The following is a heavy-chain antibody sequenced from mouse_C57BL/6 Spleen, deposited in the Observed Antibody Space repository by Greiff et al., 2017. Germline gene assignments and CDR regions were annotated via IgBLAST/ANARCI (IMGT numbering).Heavy chain of an antibody. CDR1: GFTFTDYY. CDR3: ARYTTVVATNWYFDV. Sequence: EVQLVESGGGLVQPGGSLSLSCAASGFTFTDYYMSWVRQPPGKALEWLGFIRNKANGYTTEYSASVKGRFTISRDNSQSILYLQMNALRAEDSATYYCARYTTVVATNWYFDVWGTGTTVTVSS. D-gene: IGHD1-1*01. CDR2: IRNKANGYTT. V-gene: IGHV7-3*01. J-gene: IGHJ1*03.